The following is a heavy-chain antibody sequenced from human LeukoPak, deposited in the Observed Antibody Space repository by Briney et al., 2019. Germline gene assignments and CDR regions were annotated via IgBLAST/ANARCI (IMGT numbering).Heavy chain of an antibody. D-gene: IGHD2-2*01. V-gene: IGHV1-18*01. CDR2: INTHNSNT. CDR1: GYTFTGFS. Sequence: ASVKVSCKASGYTFTGFSIRWVRQAPGQGLEWMGWINTHNSNTKYTQKFQGRVTMTRGKFTSTAYMELTSLTSDDTAMYYCARDDAPAGSESYCRRISCYLGRLDVWGQGTTITVSS. J-gene: IGHJ6*02. CDR3: ARDDAPAGSESYCRRISCYLGRLDV.